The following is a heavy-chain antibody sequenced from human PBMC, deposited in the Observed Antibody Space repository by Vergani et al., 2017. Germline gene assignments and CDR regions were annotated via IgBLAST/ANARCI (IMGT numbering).Heavy chain of an antibody. Sequence: QVQLQESGPGLVKPSQTLSLTCTVAGGSISSGGYYWSWIRQHPGKGLGWIGYIYYSGSTYYNPSLKSRVTISVDTSKNQFSLKLSSVTAADTAVYYCASTGDSVFVEESFDLWGQGTMVTVSS. CDR2: IYYSGST. D-gene: IGHD7-27*01. V-gene: IGHV4-31*03. CDR1: GGSISSGGYY. CDR3: ASTGDSVFVEESFDL. J-gene: IGHJ3*01.